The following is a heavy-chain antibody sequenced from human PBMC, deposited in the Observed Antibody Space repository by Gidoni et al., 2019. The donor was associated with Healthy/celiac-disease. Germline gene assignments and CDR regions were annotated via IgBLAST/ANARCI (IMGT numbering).Heavy chain of an antibody. D-gene: IGHD3-3*01. CDR3: AKDGGVGYYDFWSGYYGY. CDR2: ISWNSGSI. Sequence: EVQLVESGGGLVQPGRSLRLSCAASGFTFDDYASHWVRQAPVKGLEWVSGISWNSGSICYADSVKGRFTISRDNAKNSLDLQMNSLRAEDTALYYCAKDGGVGYYDFWSGYYGYWGQGTLVTVSS. V-gene: IGHV3-9*01. CDR1: GFTFDDYA. J-gene: IGHJ4*02.